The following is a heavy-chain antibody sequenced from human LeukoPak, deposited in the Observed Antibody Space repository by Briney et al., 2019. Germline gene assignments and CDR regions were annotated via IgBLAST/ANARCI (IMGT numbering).Heavy chain of an antibody. CDR1: GFTFSSYW. CDR3: ARESGSGPHNGWFDP. V-gene: IGHV3-74*01. D-gene: IGHD2-8*01. J-gene: IGHJ5*02. CDR2: INSDGSST. Sequence: SGGSLRCSCAASGFTFSSYWMHWVRQAPGKGLVWVSRINSDGSSTSYADSVKGRFTISRDNAKNTLYLQMNSLRAEDTAVYYCARESGSGPHNGWFDPWGQGTLVTVSS.